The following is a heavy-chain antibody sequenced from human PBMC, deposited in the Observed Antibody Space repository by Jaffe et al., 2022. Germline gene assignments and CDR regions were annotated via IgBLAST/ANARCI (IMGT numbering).Heavy chain of an antibody. CDR1: GFTFDDYA. Sequence: EVQLVESGGGLVQPGRSLRLSCAASGFTFDDYAMHWVRQAPGKGLEWVSGISWNSGSIGYADSVKGRFTISRDNAKNSLYLQMNSLRAEDTALYYCAKDIAGTMYYYMDVWGKGTTVTVSS. V-gene: IGHV3-9*01. CDR3: AKDIAGTMYYYMDV. CDR2: ISWNSGSI. J-gene: IGHJ6*03. D-gene: IGHD1-1*01.